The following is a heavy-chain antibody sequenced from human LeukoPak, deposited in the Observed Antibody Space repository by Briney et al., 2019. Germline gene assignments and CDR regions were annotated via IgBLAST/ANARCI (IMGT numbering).Heavy chain of an antibody. CDR2: ISSSSSTI. D-gene: IGHD4-17*01. J-gene: IGHJ4*02. V-gene: IGHV3-48*01. CDR1: GFTFSSYS. CDR3: ARGHPGDYGDFQFDY. Sequence: TGGSLRLSCAASGFTFSSYSMNWVRQAPGKGLEWVSYISSSSSTIYYADSVKGRFTISRDNAKNSLYLQMHSLRAEDTAVYYCARGHPGDYGDFQFDYWGQGTLVTVSS.